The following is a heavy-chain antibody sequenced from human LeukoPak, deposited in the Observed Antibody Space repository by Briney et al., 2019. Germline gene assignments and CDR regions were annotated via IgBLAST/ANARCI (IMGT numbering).Heavy chain of an antibody. CDR2: IRYDGSNK. CDR1: GLTSSDYY. Sequence: GGPLRLSCAASGLTSSDYYMSWIRQAPGKGLEWVAFIRYDGSNKYYADSVKGRFTISRDNSKNTLYLQMNSLRAEDTAVYYCAKVGEVAVRGDAFDIWGQGTMVTVSS. J-gene: IGHJ3*02. CDR3: AKVGEVAVRGDAFDI. D-gene: IGHD6-19*01. V-gene: IGHV3-30*02.